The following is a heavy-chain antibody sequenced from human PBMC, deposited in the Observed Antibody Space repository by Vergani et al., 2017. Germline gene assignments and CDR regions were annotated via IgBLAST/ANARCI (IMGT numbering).Heavy chain of an antibody. CDR2: IRSADTNT. Sequence: EVQLVESGGGLVQPGGSLRLSCAASGFTFSSSSMHWVRQAPGKGLEWVSAIRSADTNTYYADSVEGRFAISRDNAKTSLYLQMNSLRVEDTAVYYCAREGVPDAFDIWVQGTMVTVSS. D-gene: IGHD4/OR15-4a*01. CDR3: AREGVPDAFDI. V-gene: IGHV3-48*01. J-gene: IGHJ3*02. CDR1: GFTFSSSS.